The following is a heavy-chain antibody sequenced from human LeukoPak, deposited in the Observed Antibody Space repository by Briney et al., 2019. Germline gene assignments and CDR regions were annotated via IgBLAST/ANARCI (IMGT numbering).Heavy chain of an antibody. Sequence: PSETLSLTCAVYGGSFSGYYWSWIRQPPGKGLEWIGEINHSGSTNYNPSLKSRVTISVDTSKNQFSLKLSSVTAADTAVYYCARDDPYYYYYMDVWGEGTTVTVSS. CDR2: INHSGST. J-gene: IGHJ6*03. V-gene: IGHV4-34*01. CDR3: ARDDPYYYYYMDV. CDR1: GGSFSGYY.